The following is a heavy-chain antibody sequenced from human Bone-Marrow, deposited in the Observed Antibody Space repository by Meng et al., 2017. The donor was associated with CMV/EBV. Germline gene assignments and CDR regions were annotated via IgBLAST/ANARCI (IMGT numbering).Heavy chain of an antibody. CDR2: ISYDGSNK. D-gene: IGHD3-9*01. Sequence: GESLKISCAASGFTFSSYAMHWVRQAPGKGLEWVAVISYDGSNKYYADSVKGRFTISRDNSKNTLYLQMNSLRAEDTAVYYCARDQINSNYDILTGYSLDYWGQGTLVTVSS. CDR1: GFTFSSYA. V-gene: IGHV3-30-3*01. J-gene: IGHJ4*02. CDR3: ARDQINSNYDILTGYSLDY.